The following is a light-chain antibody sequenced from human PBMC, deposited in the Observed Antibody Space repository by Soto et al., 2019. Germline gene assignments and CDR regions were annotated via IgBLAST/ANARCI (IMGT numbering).Light chain of an antibody. CDR3: QQYDNLPIT. J-gene: IGKJ5*01. CDR2: DAS. Sequence: DIQMTQSPSSLSASVGDRVTITCQASQDISNYLNWYQQKPGKAHKLLIYDASNLETEVPSRFSGSGSGTDFTFTISSLQSEDIATYYCQQYDNLPITFGQGTRLEIK. CDR1: QDISNY. V-gene: IGKV1-33*01.